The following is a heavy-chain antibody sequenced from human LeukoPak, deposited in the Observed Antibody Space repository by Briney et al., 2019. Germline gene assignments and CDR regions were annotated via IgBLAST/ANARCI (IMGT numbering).Heavy chain of an antibody. CDR2: IYHSGTT. CDR3: ASSRGDPYYYYGMDV. V-gene: IGHV4-38-2*02. Sequence: SETLTLTRTVSGDSINSRYYWGWIRQPPGKGLEWIGSIYHSGTTSYKSSLKSRVTISVDTSKNQFSLKLSSVTAADTAVYYCASSRGDPYYYYGMDVWGQGTTVTVSS. CDR1: GDSINSRYY. D-gene: IGHD3-16*01. J-gene: IGHJ6*02.